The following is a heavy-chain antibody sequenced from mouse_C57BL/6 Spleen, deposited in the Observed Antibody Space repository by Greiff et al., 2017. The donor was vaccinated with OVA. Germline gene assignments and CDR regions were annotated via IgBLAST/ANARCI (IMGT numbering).Heavy chain of an antibody. J-gene: IGHJ1*03. CDR2: ISSGSSTI. CDR3: TRGGSHWYFDV. CDR1: GFTFSDYG. V-gene: IGHV5-17*01. Sequence: EVQLVESGGGLVKPGGSLKLSCAASGFTFSDYGMHWVRQAPEKGLEWVAYISSGSSTIYYADTVKGRFTFSRDNAMNTLFLQRTRLKSEDTAMYYCTRGGSHWYFDVWGTGTTVTVSS.